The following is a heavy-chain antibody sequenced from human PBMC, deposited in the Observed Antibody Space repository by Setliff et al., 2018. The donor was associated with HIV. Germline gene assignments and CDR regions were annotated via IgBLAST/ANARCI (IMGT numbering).Heavy chain of an antibody. D-gene: IGHD3-10*01. Sequence: GGSLRLSCAASGFTFSDHYMDWVRQAPGKGLEWVGRTKNKDNSFTTEYAASVKGRFTISRDDSKNSLSLHTNSLKTEDTAVYYCAVWIREVISWGRGTLVTVSS. CDR1: GFTFSDHY. J-gene: IGHJ5*02. CDR2: TKNKDNSFTT. V-gene: IGHV3-72*01. CDR3: AVWIREVIS.